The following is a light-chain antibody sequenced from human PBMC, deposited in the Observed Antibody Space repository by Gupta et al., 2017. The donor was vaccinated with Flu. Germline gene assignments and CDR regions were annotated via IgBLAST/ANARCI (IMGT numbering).Light chain of an antibody. CDR2: DAS. Sequence: EIVMTQSPATLSVSPGERATLSCRASQSISNNLAWYHKKPGQAPRLLIYDASTRATGSKARCSGSGAGTEFNLTISSRQSEDFEVYYCQQENNWHPWVTFGQGTRLEIK. CDR1: QSISNN. CDR3: QQENNWHPWVT. V-gene: IGKV3-15*01. J-gene: IGKJ5*01.